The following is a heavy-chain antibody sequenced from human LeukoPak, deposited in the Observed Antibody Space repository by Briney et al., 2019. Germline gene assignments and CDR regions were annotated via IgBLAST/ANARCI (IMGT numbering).Heavy chain of an antibody. CDR3: AREYSGWDGWGAFDI. V-gene: IGHV3-53*01. D-gene: IGHD6-19*01. CDR1: GFTASSNY. Sequence: GGSLRLSCAASGFTASSNYMSLVRQAPERRLERGSVIYSGGSTYYADSVKGRFTIPGDNSKNPLYLQMSSLRAADTAVYYCAREYSGWDGWGAFDIWGQGTMVTVSS. CDR2: IYSGGST. J-gene: IGHJ3*02.